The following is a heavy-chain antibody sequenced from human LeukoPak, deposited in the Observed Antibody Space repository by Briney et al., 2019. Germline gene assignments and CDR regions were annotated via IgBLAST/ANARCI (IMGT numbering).Heavy chain of an antibody. Sequence: GGSLRLSCAASGFTFSTYGMHWVRQAPGRGLEWVAFIRFDGTNKYYADSVKGRFTISRDNSKNTLYLEMNSLRADDTAVYYCARDWESYYDYWGQGALVTVSS. CDR1: GFTFSTYG. V-gene: IGHV3-30*02. CDR2: IRFDGTNK. D-gene: IGHD3-16*01. J-gene: IGHJ4*02. CDR3: ARDWESYYDY.